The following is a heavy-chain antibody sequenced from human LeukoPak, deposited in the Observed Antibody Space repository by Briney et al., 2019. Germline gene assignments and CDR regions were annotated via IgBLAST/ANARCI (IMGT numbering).Heavy chain of an antibody. CDR1: GFTFSSYS. D-gene: IGHD3-10*01. Sequence: PGGSLRLSCAASGFTFSSYSMNWVRQAPGKGLEWVSSISSSSSYIYYADSVKGRFTISRDNAKNSLYLQMNSLRAEDTAVYYCARDRPTHTYGSGSYSWFDPWGQGTLVTVSS. CDR3: ARDRPTHTYGSGSYSWFDP. V-gene: IGHV3-21*01. J-gene: IGHJ5*02. CDR2: ISSSSSYI.